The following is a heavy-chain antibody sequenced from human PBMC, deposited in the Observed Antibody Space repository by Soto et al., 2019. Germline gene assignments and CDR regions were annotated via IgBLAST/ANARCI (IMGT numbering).Heavy chain of an antibody. V-gene: IGHV2-5*02. Sequence: QITLKESGPTQVKPTQTLTLNCTFSGFSLITGGVSVAWIRQPPGKALDWLALISGDDEKRYSPSLTSRLTITKDTTKSQVVFTMNNMDPVDTATYNCSHLLGMIMDVWGQGTTVTVSS. CDR1: GFSLITGGVS. CDR3: SHLLGMIMDV. D-gene: IGHD3-16*01. J-gene: IGHJ6*02. CDR2: ISGDDEK.